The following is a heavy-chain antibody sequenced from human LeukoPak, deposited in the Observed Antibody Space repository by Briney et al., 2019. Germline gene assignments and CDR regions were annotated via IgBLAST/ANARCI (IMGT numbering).Heavy chain of an antibody. CDR2: IYTSGST. J-gene: IGHJ4*02. D-gene: IGHD2-15*01. Sequence: PSETLSLNCTVSGGSISSYYWSWIRQPAGKGPEWIGRIYTSGSTGYNPSLKSRVTMSVDTSKNQFSLKLSSVTAADTAVYYCARLDLRAAYFDYWGQGTLVTVSS. CDR1: GGSISSYY. V-gene: IGHV4-4*07. CDR3: ARLDLRAAYFDY.